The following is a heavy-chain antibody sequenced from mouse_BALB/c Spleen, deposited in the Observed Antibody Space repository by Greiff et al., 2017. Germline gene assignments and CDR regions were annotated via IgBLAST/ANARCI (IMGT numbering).Heavy chain of an antibody. J-gene: IGHJ4*01. V-gene: IGHV10-1*02. Sequence: EVKLLESGGGLVQPKGSLKLSCAASGFTFNTYAMNWVRQAPGKGLEWVARIRSKSNNYATYYADSVKDRFTISRDDSQSMLYLQMNNLKTEDTAMYYCVRHSYYDYSMDYWGQGTSVTVSS. D-gene: IGHD2-4*01. CDR3: VRHSYYDYSMDY. CDR1: GFTFNTYA. CDR2: IRSKSNNYAT.